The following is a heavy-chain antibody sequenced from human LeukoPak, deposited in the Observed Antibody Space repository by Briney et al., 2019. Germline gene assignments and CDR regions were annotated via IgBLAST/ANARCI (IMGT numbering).Heavy chain of an antibody. Sequence: ASVKVSCKASGYTFTSYGISWVRQATGQGLEWMGWMNTNTGNPTYAQGFTGRFVFSLDTSVSTAYLQISSLKAEDTAVYYCARVTHAYCGGDCNQEWDYWGQGTLVTVSS. V-gene: IGHV7-4-1*02. J-gene: IGHJ4*02. D-gene: IGHD2-21*02. CDR1: GYTFTSYG. CDR3: ARVTHAYCGGDCNQEWDY. CDR2: MNTNTGNP.